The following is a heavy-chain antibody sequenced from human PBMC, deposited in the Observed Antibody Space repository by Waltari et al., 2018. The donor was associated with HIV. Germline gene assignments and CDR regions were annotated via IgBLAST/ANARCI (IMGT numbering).Heavy chain of an antibody. V-gene: IGHV3-48*04. D-gene: IGHD6-6*01. Sequence: EVQLVESGAGLVQPGWSLSLSCAAAGFRFSCYAMNWVRQAPGKGLEWVSYISSSSTTINYADSVKGRFTISRDNAKNLLYLQMSSLRAEDTAVYFCARERFGSSYFGYWGQGTLVTVSS. J-gene: IGHJ4*02. CDR2: ISSSSTTI. CDR1: GFRFSCYA. CDR3: ARERFGSSYFGY.